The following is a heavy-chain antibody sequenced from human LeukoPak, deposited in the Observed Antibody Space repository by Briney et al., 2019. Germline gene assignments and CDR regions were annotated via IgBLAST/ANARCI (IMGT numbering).Heavy chain of an antibody. CDR1: GFTFSSYS. CDR2: ISSSGNTI. CDR3: ARGAGRYFDWLHYFDY. V-gene: IGHV3-48*04. D-gene: IGHD3-9*01. Sequence: GGSLRLSCAASGFTFSSYSMNWVRQAPGKGLEWVSYISSSGNTIYYADSVKGRFTISRDNAKNSLYLQMNSLRAEDTAVYYCARGAGRYFDWLHYFDYWGQGTLVTVSS. J-gene: IGHJ4*02.